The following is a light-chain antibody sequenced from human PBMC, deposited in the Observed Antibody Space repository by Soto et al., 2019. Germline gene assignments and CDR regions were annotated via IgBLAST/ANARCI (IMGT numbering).Light chain of an antibody. Sequence: QPVLTQPPSASGTPGQRVTISCSGSNSNIGSNLVTWYQQLPGTAPKCLIYSDNQRPSGVPDRISGSRSGTSASLAISGLQSEDEAEYYCAAWDDSLRGRVFGGGTKLTVL. CDR3: AAWDDSLRGRV. CDR1: NSNIGSNL. CDR2: SDN. V-gene: IGLV1-44*01. J-gene: IGLJ2*01.